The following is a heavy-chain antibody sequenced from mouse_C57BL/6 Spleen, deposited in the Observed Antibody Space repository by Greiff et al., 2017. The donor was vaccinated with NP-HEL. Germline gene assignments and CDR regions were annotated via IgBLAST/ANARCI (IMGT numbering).Heavy chain of an antibody. CDR1: GFTFSDYG. Sequence: EVQRVESGGGLVKPGGSLKLSCAASGFTFSDYGMHWVRQAPEKGLEWVAYISSGSSTIYYADTVKGRFTISRDNDKNTLCLKMTSLRSEDTAMYYCARVSNYYGKSYFDYWGQGTTLTVSS. CDR2: ISSGSSTI. J-gene: IGHJ2*01. D-gene: IGHD1-1*01. CDR3: ARVSNYYGKSYFDY. V-gene: IGHV5-17*01.